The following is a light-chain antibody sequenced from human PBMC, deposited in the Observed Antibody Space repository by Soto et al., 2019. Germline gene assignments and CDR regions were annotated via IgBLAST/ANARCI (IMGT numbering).Light chain of an antibody. CDR3: CSYAPCWTLL. CDR1: SSDVGTYNL. CDR2: EGN. V-gene: IGLV2-23*01. J-gene: IGLJ2*01. Sequence: QSALTQPASVSESPGQSITISCTGTSSDVGTYNLVTWYQQHPGKAPKLIIYEGNTQPSGVSNRFSASKSGNTASLTISGRLAEGGADYYFCSYAPCWTLLFGGGTKLTVL.